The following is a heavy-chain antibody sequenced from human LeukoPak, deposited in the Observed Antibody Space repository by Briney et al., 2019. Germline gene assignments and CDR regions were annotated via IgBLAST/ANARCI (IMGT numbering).Heavy chain of an antibody. J-gene: IGHJ4*02. D-gene: IGHD5-12*01. CDR3: ARPGYSGYDYDPLDY. V-gene: IGHV1-2*02. CDR2: INPNSGGT. Sequence: ASVKVSCKASGYTFTGYYMHWVRQAPGQGLEWMGWINPNSGGTNYAQKFQGRVTMTRDTSISTAYMELSRLRSDDTAVYYCARPGYSGYDYDPLDYWGQGTLVTVSP. CDR1: GYTFTGYY.